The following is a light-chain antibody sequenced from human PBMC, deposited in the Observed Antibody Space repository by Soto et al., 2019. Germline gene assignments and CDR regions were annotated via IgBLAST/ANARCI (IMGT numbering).Light chain of an antibody. V-gene: IGLV2-14*01. CDR2: DVN. Sequence: QSALTQPASGSGSPGQSISISCTGTSSDVGAYNFVSWYQQHPDKAPKLVIFDVNNRPSGVSNRFSGSKSGNTASLTISGLRAEDEADYYCTSYTSISTYVFGTGTKLTVL. J-gene: IGLJ1*01. CDR3: TSYTSISTYV. CDR1: SSDVGAYNF.